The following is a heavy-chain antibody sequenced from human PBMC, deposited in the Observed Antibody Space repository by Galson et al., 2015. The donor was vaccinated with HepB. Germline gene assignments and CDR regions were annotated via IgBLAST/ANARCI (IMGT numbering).Heavy chain of an antibody. CDR1: GFTFSNYG. J-gene: IGHJ6*02. D-gene: IGHD4-11*01. CDR3: AGGDYSDYVGYYSGMDV. V-gene: IGHV3-33*01. Sequence: SLRLSCAASGFTFSNYGMHWVRQAPGKGLEWVAVIWYDGNNKKYADSVKRRFTISRDNSNNTLYLEMNSLRVDDTAVYYCAGGDYSDYVGYYSGMDVWGQGTTVTVAS. CDR2: IWYDGNNK.